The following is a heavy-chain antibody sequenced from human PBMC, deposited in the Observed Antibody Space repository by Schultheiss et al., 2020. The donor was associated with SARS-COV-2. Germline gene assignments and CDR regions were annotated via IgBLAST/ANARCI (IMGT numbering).Heavy chain of an antibody. CDR1: GFTFDDYA. Sequence: GGSLRLSCAASGFTFDDYAMHWVRQAPGKGLEWVSGISWNSGSIGYADSVKGRFTISRDNSKNTLYLQMNSLRAEDTAVYYCARDTAMGYDSDYWGQGTLVTVSS. CDR3: ARDTAMGYDSDY. D-gene: IGHD5-18*01. CDR2: ISWNSGSI. V-gene: IGHV3-9*01. J-gene: IGHJ4*02.